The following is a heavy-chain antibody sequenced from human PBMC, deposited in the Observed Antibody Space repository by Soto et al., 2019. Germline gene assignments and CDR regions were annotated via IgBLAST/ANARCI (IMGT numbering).Heavy chain of an antibody. D-gene: IGHD3-22*01. V-gene: IGHV1-69*01. CDR2: IIPLFGTA. J-gene: IGHJ4*02. CDR3: ARGYYYDSSGYYYFDY. CDR1: GGTFSSYA. Sequence: QVQLVQSGAEVKKPGSSVKVSCKASGGTFSSYAISWVRQAPGQALEWMGGIIPLFGTANYAQKFQGRVTITTDEPTSTAYMELSSLRSEDTAVYYCARGYYYDSSGYYYFDYWGQGTLVTVSS.